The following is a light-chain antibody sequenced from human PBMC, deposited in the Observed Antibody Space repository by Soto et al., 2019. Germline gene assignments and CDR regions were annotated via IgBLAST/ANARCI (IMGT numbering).Light chain of an antibody. Sequence: DIVLTQSPGTLSLSPGERATLSCRASQSVSSSYLAWYQQKPGQDPRLLIFGAASRATGIPDRFSGSGSGTDFTLTISRLEPEDFAVYYCQQYGSSVLTFGGGTKVDIK. J-gene: IGKJ4*01. CDR1: QSVSSSY. V-gene: IGKV3-20*01. CDR2: GAA. CDR3: QQYGSSVLT.